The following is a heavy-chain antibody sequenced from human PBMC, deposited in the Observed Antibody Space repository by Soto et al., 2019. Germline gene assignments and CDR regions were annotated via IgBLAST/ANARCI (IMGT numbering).Heavy chain of an antibody. D-gene: IGHD3-22*01. J-gene: IGHJ6*02. CDR1: GGTFSSYA. V-gene: IGHV1-69*01. CDR3: ASRYYYDSSGYFNYYGMDV. CDR2: IIPIFGTA. Sequence: QVQLVQSGAEVKKPGSSVKVSCKASGGTFSSYAISWVRQAPGQGLEWMGGIIPIFGTANYAQKFQGRVTITADESRSTAYMELSSLRSEDTAVYYCASRYYYDSSGYFNYYGMDVWGQGTTVTVSS.